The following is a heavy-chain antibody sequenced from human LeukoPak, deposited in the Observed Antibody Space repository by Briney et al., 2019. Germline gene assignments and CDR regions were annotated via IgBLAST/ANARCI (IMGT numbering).Heavy chain of an antibody. J-gene: IGHJ6*03. D-gene: IGHD6-13*01. CDR3: ASSRYSSSWSNYYYMDV. Sequence: ASVKVSCKASGYTFTSYGISWVRQAPGQGLEWMGWISAYNGNTNYAQKLQGRVTMTTDTSTSTAYMELRSLRSDDTAVYYCASSRYSSSWSNYYYMDVWGKGTTVTVSS. CDR2: ISAYNGNT. V-gene: IGHV1-18*01. CDR1: GYTFTSYG.